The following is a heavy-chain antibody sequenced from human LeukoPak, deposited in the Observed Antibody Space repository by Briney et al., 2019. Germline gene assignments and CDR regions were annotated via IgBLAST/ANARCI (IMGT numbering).Heavy chain of an antibody. CDR2: ISYSGRT. V-gene: IGHV4-59*01. J-gene: IGHJ4*02. CDR1: GDSSSTYY. D-gene: IGHD3-10*01. CDR3: ARGSHYGSGRLFDY. Sequence: PPETLSLTCTVSGDSSSTYYWSWIRQPPGKGLEWIGYISYSGRTNYSPSLRSRVTLSLDTSKSQFSLKLSSVTAADTAFYYCARGSHYGSGRLFDYWGQGTLVTVSS.